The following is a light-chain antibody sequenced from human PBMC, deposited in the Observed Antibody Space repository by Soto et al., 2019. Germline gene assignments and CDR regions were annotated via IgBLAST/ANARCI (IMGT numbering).Light chain of an antibody. J-gene: IGKJ1*01. CDR1: QRSSRY. CDR2: AAS. CDR3: QQSYSSPPT. Sequence: DIQMTQSPSSLSSSVGDRVTLTCRASQRSSRYLNWYQQKPGKAPKLLIYAASSLQSGVPSRFSGSGSGTDFTLTISSLQPEEFATYYCQQSYSSPPTFGQGTKGEIK. V-gene: IGKV1-39*01.